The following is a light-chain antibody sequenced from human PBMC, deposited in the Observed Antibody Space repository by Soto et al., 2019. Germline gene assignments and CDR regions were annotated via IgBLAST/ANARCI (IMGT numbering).Light chain of an antibody. CDR2: AAS. V-gene: IGKV1-39*01. J-gene: IGKJ1*01. Sequence: DIPMTQFPSSLSASVGDRVTITCRASQTISTCLNWYQQKPGTAPKLLIYAASNLESGVPSSSSGSGSGTYFTLTISSLQPEDFATYYCQQCLTTPRTFGQGTRVEI. CDR1: QTISTC. CDR3: QQCLTTPRT.